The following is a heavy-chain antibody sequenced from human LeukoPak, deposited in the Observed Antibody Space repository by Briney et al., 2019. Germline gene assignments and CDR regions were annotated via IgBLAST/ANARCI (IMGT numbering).Heavy chain of an antibody. J-gene: IGHJ5*01. CDR3: VLAPNSNWFDF. D-gene: IGHD2-8*01. CDR2: IHYSGSS. Sequence: KTSETLSLTCTVSGDSTSNFYWNWIRQSPGKGLEWIGNIHYSGSSVYNPSLKSRGTISIDTPRRQFFLKLNSVTAADTAVYFCVLAPNSNWFDFWGPGTLVTVSS. CDR1: GDSTSNFY. V-gene: IGHV4-59*03.